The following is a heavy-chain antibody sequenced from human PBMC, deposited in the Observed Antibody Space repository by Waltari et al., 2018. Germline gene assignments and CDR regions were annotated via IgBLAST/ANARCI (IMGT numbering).Heavy chain of an antibody. D-gene: IGHD3-16*01. J-gene: IGHJ4*02. Sequence: QVQLHESGPGLVKPSGTLSVMSAVSNFSIRRGFSWGWIRQPPGKGLEWIGSIYQSGSTYYNPSFKRRVTISMDASRNRFSLRLTSVTAADTAVYYCMREVKRGVAITSDFWGQGTLVTVSS. V-gene: IGHV4-38-2*02. CDR3: MREVKRGVAITSDF. CDR2: IYQSGST. CDR1: NFSIRRGFS.